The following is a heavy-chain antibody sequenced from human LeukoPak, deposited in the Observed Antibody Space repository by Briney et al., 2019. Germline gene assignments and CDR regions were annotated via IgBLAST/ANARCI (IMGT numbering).Heavy chain of an antibody. D-gene: IGHD1-26*01. V-gene: IGHV4-34*01. CDR1: GGSFSGYY. Sequence: PSETLSLTCAVYGGSFSGYYWSWIRQPPGKGLEWIGEINHSGSTNYNPSLKSRVTISVDTSKNQFSLELSSVTAADTAVYYCARQWGATIFGAFDIWGQGTMVTVSS. CDR2: INHSGST. CDR3: ARQWGATIFGAFDI. J-gene: IGHJ3*02.